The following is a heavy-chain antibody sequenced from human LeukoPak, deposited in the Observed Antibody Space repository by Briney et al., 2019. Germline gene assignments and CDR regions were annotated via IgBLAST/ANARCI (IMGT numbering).Heavy chain of an antibody. D-gene: IGHD3-9*01. CDR2: ISSGSSTI. V-gene: IGHV3-48*02. Sequence: GGSLRLSCAASGFTFSSYSMNWVRQAPGKVLEWVSYISSGSSTIYYADSVKGRFTISRDNAKNSLYLQMNSLRDEDTAVYYCARRSQMTGYYNYYYYGMDVWGQGTTVTVSS. J-gene: IGHJ6*02. CDR3: ARRSQMTGYYNYYYYGMDV. CDR1: GFTFSSYS.